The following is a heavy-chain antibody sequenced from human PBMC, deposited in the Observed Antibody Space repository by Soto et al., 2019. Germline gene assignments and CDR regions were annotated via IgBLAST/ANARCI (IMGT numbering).Heavy chain of an antibody. Sequence: QVQLVQSGAEVKKPGASVKVSCKASGYTFTSYYMHWVRQAPGQGLEWMGIINPSDGSTTYAQSFQGRVTMTRNTPTSTDYMELSSLISEATAVDYSTREAVQLGRRGFGDWGQGTLGTVSS. V-gene: IGHV1-46*03. J-gene: IGHJ4*02. CDR1: GYTFTSYY. D-gene: IGHD1-1*01. CDR2: INPSDGST. CDR3: TREAVQLGRRGFGD.